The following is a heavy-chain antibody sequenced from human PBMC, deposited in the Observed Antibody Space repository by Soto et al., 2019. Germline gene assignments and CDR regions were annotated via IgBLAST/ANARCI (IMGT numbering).Heavy chain of an antibody. D-gene: IGHD1-26*01. J-gene: IGHJ4*02. CDR3: ARPTSGSGDY. Sequence: QVHLVQSGAEEKKPGASVKVSCKTSGYSFPDFYIHWVQQAPGQGLEWMGWINPKNGGTNFARKFQGRVTMTRDTSISTIYMEVSSLESDDTAVYYCARPTSGSGDYWGQGTLVTVSS. V-gene: IGHV1-2*02. CDR1: GYSFPDFY. CDR2: INPKNGGT.